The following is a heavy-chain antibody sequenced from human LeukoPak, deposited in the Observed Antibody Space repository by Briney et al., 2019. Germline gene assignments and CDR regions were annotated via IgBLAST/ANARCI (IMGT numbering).Heavy chain of an antibody. CDR2: ISSSSSYI. CDR3: ARDKDTASFDY. Sequence: PGVSLRLYCAASGFTFSSYSMNWVRHAPGKGLEWVSSISSSSSYIYYAASVKGRFTIPRDNAKNSLYLQINSLRAEHTAVYYCARDKDTASFDYWGQGTLVTVSS. J-gene: IGHJ4*02. D-gene: IGHD5-18*01. V-gene: IGHV3-21*01. CDR1: GFTFSSYS.